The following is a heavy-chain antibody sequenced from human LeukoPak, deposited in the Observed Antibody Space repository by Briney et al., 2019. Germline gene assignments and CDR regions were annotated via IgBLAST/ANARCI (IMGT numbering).Heavy chain of an antibody. CDR1: GFPFSSYW. D-gene: IGHD3-10*01. V-gene: IGHV3-23*01. Sequence: GGSLRLSCVASGFPFSSYWMTWVRQAPGKGLEWVSAISGSGGSTYYADSVKGRFTISRDNSKNTLYLQMNSLRAEDTAVYYCAKVGSDAFDIWGQGTMVTVSS. CDR2: ISGSGGST. J-gene: IGHJ3*02. CDR3: AKVGSDAFDI.